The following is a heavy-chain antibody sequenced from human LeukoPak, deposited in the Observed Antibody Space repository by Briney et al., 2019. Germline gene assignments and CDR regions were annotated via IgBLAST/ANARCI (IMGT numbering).Heavy chain of an antibody. V-gene: IGHV5-51*01. D-gene: IGHD5-18*01. CDR3: ARVRYSSGATYYFDY. Sequence: GESLKISCKGSGYTFPKYWIVWVRQMPGKGLEWMGIIYPDSSNTRFSPSFQGQVTLSADKSISTAYLQWSSLKATDTAMYYCARVRYSSGATYYFDYWGQGTLVTVSS. CDR2: IYPDSSNT. J-gene: IGHJ4*02. CDR1: GYTFPKYW.